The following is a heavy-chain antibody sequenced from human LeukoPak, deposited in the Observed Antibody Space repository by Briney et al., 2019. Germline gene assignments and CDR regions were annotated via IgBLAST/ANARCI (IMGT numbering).Heavy chain of an antibody. CDR3: AGDRGLYYGMDV. D-gene: IGHD3-10*01. Sequence: PSETLSLTCTVSGYSISSGYYWGWIRQPPGKGLEWIGGIYHSGSTYYNPSLKSRVTISVDTSKNQFSLKLSSVTAADTAVYYCAGDRGLYYGMDVWGQGTTVTVSS. CDR2: IYHSGST. J-gene: IGHJ6*02. CDR1: GYSISSGYY. V-gene: IGHV4-38-2*02.